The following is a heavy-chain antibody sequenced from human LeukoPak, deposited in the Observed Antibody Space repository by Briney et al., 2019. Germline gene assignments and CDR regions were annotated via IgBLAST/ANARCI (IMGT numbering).Heavy chain of an antibody. CDR1: GYTFTRHY. V-gene: IGHV1-2*02. CDR3: ARDMYDFLSAAYYFDY. CDR2: IKTNTGGT. J-gene: IGHJ4*02. Sequence: ASVKVSCNASGYTFTRHYMNWGPQAPGQGLEWRGWIKTNTGGTNYAQKFQGGVTMTRDTFIMTVYMELRTLRSDDTAVYYCARDMYDFLSAAYYFDYWGQGTLVTVSS. D-gene: IGHD3-3*01.